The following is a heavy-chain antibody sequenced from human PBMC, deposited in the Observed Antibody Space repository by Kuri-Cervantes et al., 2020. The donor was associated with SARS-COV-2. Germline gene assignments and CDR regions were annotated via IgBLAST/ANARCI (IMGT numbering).Heavy chain of an antibody. Sequence: SETLSLTCTVSGGSISSDYWSWIRQPPGKGLEWIGFINYSGSSNYNPSLKSRVSISVDTSKNQFSLRLSSVTAADTAVYYCARGPRYSSSWYQTLDYWGQGTLVTVSS. V-gene: IGHV4-59*12. J-gene: IGHJ4*02. D-gene: IGHD6-13*01. CDR1: GGSISSDY. CDR3: ARGPRYSSSWYQTLDY. CDR2: INYSGSS.